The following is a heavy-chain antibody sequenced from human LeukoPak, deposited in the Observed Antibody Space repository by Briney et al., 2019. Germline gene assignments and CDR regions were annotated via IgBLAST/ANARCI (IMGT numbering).Heavy chain of an antibody. V-gene: IGHV3-30*04. Sequence: GGSLRLSCETSGFTFRTCGVHWVRQAPGKGLEWVALMSSDAIKTYYADSVKGRFSISRDSSKNTLYLQMNSLRAEDTAVYYCASWELPAGGGMDVWGQGTTVTVSS. CDR2: MSSDAIKT. J-gene: IGHJ6*02. CDR1: GFTFRTCG. CDR3: ASWELPAGGGMDV. D-gene: IGHD1-26*01.